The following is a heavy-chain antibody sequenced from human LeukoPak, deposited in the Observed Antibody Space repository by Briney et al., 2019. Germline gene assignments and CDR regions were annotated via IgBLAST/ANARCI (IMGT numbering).Heavy chain of an antibody. Sequence: TGGSLRLSCAASGFTFSSYGMHWVRQAPGKGLEWVAFIRYDGSNKYYADSVKGRFTISRDNSKNTLYLQMNSLRAEDTAVYYCAKDQGGRVYYFDYWGQGTLVTVSS. V-gene: IGHV3-30*02. D-gene: IGHD1-26*01. J-gene: IGHJ4*02. CDR3: AKDQGGRVYYFDY. CDR1: GFTFSSYG. CDR2: IRYDGSNK.